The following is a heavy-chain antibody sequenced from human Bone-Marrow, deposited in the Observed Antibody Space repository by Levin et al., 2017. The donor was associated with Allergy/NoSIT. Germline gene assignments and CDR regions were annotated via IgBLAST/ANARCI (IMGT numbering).Heavy chain of an antibody. CDR3: ARGENLRYFDWLFRNWFDP. CDR2: INHSGST. V-gene: IGHV4-34*01. Sequence: SETLSLTCAVYGGSFSGYYWSWIRQPPGKGLEWIGEINHSGSTNYNPSLKSRVTISVDTSKNQFSLKLSSVTAADTAVYYCARGENLRYFDWLFRNWFDPWGQGTLVTVSS. J-gene: IGHJ5*02. D-gene: IGHD3-9*01. CDR1: GGSFSGYY.